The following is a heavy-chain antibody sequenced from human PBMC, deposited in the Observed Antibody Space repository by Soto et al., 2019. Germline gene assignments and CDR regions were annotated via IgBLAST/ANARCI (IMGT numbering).Heavy chain of an antibody. CDR3: ARYFPSRDTRAFDL. CDR2: MNANNGNT. Sequence: ASVKVSCTASGYSFTSYDIEWVRQAAGQGFEWMGWMNANNGNTGYVQKFQGRVTFTRDTSISTAYMELSSLRSDDTAVYYCARYFPSRDTRAFDLWGQGTEVTVSS. D-gene: IGHD2-21*02. J-gene: IGHJ3*01. V-gene: IGHV1-8*01. CDR1: GYSFTSYD.